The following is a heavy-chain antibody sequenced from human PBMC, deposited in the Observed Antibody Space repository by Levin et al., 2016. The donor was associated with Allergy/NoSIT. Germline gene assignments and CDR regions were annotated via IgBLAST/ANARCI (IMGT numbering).Heavy chain of an antibody. Sequence: WIRQPPGKALEWLALIYWDDNKRYSPSLKYRLTITKDTSKNQVVLTMTNMDPVDTATYYCAHYDSSGYPSRGFYYWGQGTLVTVSS. CDR3: AHYDSSGYPSRGFYY. D-gene: IGHD3-22*01. V-gene: IGHV2-5*02. CDR2: IYWDDNK. J-gene: IGHJ4*02.